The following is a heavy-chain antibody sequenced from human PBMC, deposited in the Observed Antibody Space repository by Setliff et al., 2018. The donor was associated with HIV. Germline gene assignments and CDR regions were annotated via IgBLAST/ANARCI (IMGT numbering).Heavy chain of an antibody. J-gene: IGHJ6*03. CDR1: GFSFKDCA. V-gene: IGHV3-9*01. CDR2: IRWDIGTK. Sequence: GGSLRLSCVASGFSFKDCAMHWVRLAPGKGLEWVSGIRWDIGTKQYAASVRGRFTISRDNAKNSLYLEMNSLRPEDSAFYYCVKGKRSDSTSGWGYYLDAWGKGTTVTV. D-gene: IGHD6-19*01. CDR3: VKGKRSDSTSGWGYYLDA.